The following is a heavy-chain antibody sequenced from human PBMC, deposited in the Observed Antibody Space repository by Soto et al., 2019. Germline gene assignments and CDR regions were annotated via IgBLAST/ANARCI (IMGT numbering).Heavy chain of an antibody. CDR2: IKQDGSEK. D-gene: IGHD6-19*01. Sequence: GGSLRLSCAASGFTFSSYWMSGVRQAPGKGLEWVANIKQDGSEKYYVDSVKGRFTISRDNAKNSLYLQMNSLRAEDTAVYYCARDRRYSSGWYPIDYWGQGTLVTVSS. CDR1: GFTFSSYW. CDR3: ARDRRYSSGWYPIDY. J-gene: IGHJ4*02. V-gene: IGHV3-7*01.